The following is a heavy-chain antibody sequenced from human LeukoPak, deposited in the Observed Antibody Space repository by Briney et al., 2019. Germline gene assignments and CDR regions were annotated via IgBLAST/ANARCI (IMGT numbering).Heavy chain of an antibody. V-gene: IGHV4-61*02. CDR2: IYTSGST. CDR1: GGSISSGCYY. Sequence: PSETLSLTCTVSGGSISSGCYYWSWLRQPAGKGLEWFGRIYTSGSTNYNPSLQSRVTISVDTSKNQIALKLSSVTAADTAVYYCARGLYCSGGSCYFVYWGQGTLVTVSS. D-gene: IGHD2-15*01. CDR3: ARGLYCSGGSCYFVY. J-gene: IGHJ4*02.